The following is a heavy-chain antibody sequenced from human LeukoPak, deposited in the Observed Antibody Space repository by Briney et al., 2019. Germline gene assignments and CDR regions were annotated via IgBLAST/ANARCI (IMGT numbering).Heavy chain of an antibody. CDR3: ARHPTGLSAMDV. D-gene: IGHD1-14*01. V-gene: IGHV4-59*08. J-gene: IGHJ6*03. Sequence: SEALSLTCTVSGGSTRTYSWSWIRQSPVKGLEWIGCFFYNGTTTYNPSLKSRVTVSVDTSKNQFSLKLSPVTAADTAVYYCARHPTGLSAMDVWGKGTTVAVSS. CDR1: GGSTRTYS. CDR2: FFYNGTT.